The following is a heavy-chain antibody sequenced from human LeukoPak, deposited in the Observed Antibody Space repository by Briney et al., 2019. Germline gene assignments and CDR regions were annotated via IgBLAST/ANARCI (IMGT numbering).Heavy chain of an antibody. J-gene: IGHJ4*02. CDR2: IYYSGST. V-gene: IGHV4-59*01. CDR1: GGSISSYY. CDR3: ARVLLVGATRGQFDY. Sequence: SETLSLTCTVSGGSISSYYWSWIRQPPGRGLEWIGYIYYSGSTNYNPSLKSRVTISVDTSKNQFSLKLSSVTAADTAVYYCARVLLVGATRGQFDYWGQGTLVTVSS. D-gene: IGHD1-26*01.